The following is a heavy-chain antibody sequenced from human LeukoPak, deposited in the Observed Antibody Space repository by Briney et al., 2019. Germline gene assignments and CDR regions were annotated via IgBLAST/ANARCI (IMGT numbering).Heavy chain of an antibody. CDR2: IYHSGST. V-gene: IGHV4-4*02. D-gene: IGHD6-19*01. CDR1: GGSISSSNW. CDR3: ARDLGAVAGSDFDY. J-gene: IGHJ4*02. Sequence: PSETLSLTCAVSGGSISSSNWWSWVRQPPGQGLEWIGEIYHSGSTNYNPSLKSRVTISVDKSKNQFSLKLSSVTAADTAVYYCARDLGAVAGSDFDYWGQGTLVTVSS.